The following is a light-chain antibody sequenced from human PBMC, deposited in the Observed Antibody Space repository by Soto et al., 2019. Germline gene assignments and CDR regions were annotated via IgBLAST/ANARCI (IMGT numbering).Light chain of an antibody. CDR3: QQSISAPLT. J-gene: IGKJ4*01. Sequence: DIQMTQAPSSLSASVGDRVTITCRASQSVTIYLNWYQQKPGKAPKLLIYAASSLQSGVPSRFSGSGSGTDFTLTISSLQPEDSASYFCQQSISAPLTFGGGTNVDIK. V-gene: IGKV1-39*01. CDR2: AAS. CDR1: QSVTIY.